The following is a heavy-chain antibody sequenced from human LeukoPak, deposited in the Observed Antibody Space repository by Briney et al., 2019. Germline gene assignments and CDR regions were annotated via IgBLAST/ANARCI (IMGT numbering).Heavy chain of an antibody. CDR3: AKATDYYDSSGYYHRPDY. CDR2: ISGSGGST. J-gene: IGHJ4*02. Sequence: GGSLRLSCAASGFTFSSYAMSWVRQAPGKGLEWVSAISGSGGSTYYADSVKGRFTISRDNSKNTLYLQMNSLRAEDTAVYYCAKATDYYDSSGYYHRPDYWGQGTLVTASS. D-gene: IGHD3-22*01. CDR1: GFTFSSYA. V-gene: IGHV3-23*01.